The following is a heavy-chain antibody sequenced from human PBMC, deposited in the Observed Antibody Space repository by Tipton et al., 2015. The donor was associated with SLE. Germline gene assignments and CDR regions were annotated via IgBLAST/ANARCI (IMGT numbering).Heavy chain of an antibody. J-gene: IGHJ3*01. CDR2: IYFSGNT. Sequence: TLSLTCTVSSGSISSSTYYWGWVRQPPGKGLEWIGSIYFSGNTYYNPSLKCRLTMSVDTSKNQFSLRLSSVTAADTAMYFCARVHLKGDSFDVWGQGTMVTVSS. CDR3: ARVHLKGDSFDV. V-gene: IGHV4-39*07. CDR1: SGSISSSTYY.